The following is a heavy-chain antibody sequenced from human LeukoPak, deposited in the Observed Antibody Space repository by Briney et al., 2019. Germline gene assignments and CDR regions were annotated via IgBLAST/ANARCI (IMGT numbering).Heavy chain of an antibody. Sequence: PGGSLRLSCAASGFTFSSYGMHWVRQAPGKGLEWVSAISGSGGSTYYADSVKGRFTISRDNSKNTLYLQMNSLRAEDTAVYYCAKGGPKTGSIVLMVYAPRRNFDYWGQGTLVTVSS. CDR1: GFTFSSYG. CDR2: ISGSGGST. D-gene: IGHD2-8*01. V-gene: IGHV3-23*01. CDR3: AKGGPKTGSIVLMVYAPRRNFDY. J-gene: IGHJ4*02.